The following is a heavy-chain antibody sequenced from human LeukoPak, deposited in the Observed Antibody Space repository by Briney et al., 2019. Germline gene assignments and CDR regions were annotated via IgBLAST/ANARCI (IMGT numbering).Heavy chain of an antibody. CDR3: ARDRAMDDY. D-gene: IGHD5-18*01. V-gene: IGHV3-48*04. CDR2: ISSSSSNI. J-gene: IGHJ4*02. Sequence: GGSLRLCCVASGFTFNSYSMNWVRQAPGKGLEWVSHISSSSSNIYYADSVKGRFTISRENAKNSLYLQMNSLRTEDTAVYYCARDRAMDDYWGQGTLVTVSS. CDR1: GFTFNSYS.